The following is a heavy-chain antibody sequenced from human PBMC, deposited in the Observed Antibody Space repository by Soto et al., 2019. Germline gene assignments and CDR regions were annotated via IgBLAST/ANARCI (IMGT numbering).Heavy chain of an antibody. V-gene: IGHV6-1*01. Sequence: PSQTLSLTCAISGDSVSSNSAAWNWIRQSPSRGLEWLGRTYYRSKWYNDYAVSVKSRITINPDTSKNQFSLQLNSVTPEDTAVYYCARAGYNWNPPAPFYGMDVWGQGTTVTVSS. CDR3: ARAGYNWNPPAPFYGMDV. J-gene: IGHJ6*02. CDR2: TYYRSKWYN. CDR1: GDSVSSNSAA. D-gene: IGHD1-20*01.